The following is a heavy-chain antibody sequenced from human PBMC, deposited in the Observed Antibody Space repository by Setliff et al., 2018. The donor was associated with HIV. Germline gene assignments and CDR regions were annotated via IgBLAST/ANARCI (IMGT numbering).Heavy chain of an antibody. D-gene: IGHD3-22*01. CDR2: ISGTT. CDR3: ARDFSTYYSIDS. Sequence: PGGSLRLSCAASGFTFSSAWMIWVRQAPGKGLDWVGLISGTTDYAAPVKGRFTISRDDSRNTLFLHMSDLKTEDTAVYFCARDFSTYYSIDSWGQGTLVTVSS. V-gene: IGHV3-15*01. J-gene: IGHJ4*02. CDR1: GFTFSSAW.